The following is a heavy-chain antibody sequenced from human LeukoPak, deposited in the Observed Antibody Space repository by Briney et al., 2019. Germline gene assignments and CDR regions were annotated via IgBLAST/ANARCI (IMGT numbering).Heavy chain of an antibody. D-gene: IGHD2-21*02. CDR3: ARTLRGGDWYFDY. V-gene: IGHV3-23*01. Sequence: GGSLRLSCAASEFTFSSYAMSWVRQTPEKGLEWVSTISAGGGSTYYADSVKGLFSISRDNSKNTLYLQMNSLRADDTALYHCARTLRGGDWYFDYWGQGTLVTVSS. CDR1: EFTFSSYA. CDR2: ISAGGGST. J-gene: IGHJ4*02.